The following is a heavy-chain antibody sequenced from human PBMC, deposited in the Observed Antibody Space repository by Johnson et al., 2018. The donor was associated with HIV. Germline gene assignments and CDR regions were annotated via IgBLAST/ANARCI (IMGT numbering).Heavy chain of an antibody. J-gene: IGHJ3*01. V-gene: IGHV3-9*01. D-gene: IGHD3-16*02. CDR3: ARDFGLGDLSYETVDAFDF. CDR1: GFTFDDYA. Sequence: VQLVESGGGLVQPVRSLRLSCAASGFTFDDYAMHWVRQAPGKGLEWVSGISWNSGSIGYADSVKGRFTISRDNSKDTLYLQMNNLTIEDTAVYSCARDFGLGDLSYETVDAFDFWGPGTLVTVSS. CDR2: ISWNSGSI.